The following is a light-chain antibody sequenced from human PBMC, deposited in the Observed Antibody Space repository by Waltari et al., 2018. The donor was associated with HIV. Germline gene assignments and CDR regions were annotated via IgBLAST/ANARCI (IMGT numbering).Light chain of an antibody. CDR3: SSYVVNSTPYV. CDR1: SNDVGRYDY. V-gene: IGLV2-14*01. J-gene: IGLJ1*01. Sequence: QSALTQPASVSGSPGQSITISCTGTSNDVGRYDYVPGYQHHPGKAPKLVIYQVTNRPSGISNRFSGSKSGNTASLTISGLQAEDEADYYCSSYVVNSTPYVFGSGTKVTVL. CDR2: QVT.